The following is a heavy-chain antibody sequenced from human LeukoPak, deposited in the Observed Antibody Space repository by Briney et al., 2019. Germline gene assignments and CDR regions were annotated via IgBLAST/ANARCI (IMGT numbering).Heavy chain of an antibody. CDR3: TRDLTYCGGDCYSDY. J-gene: IGHJ4*02. CDR1: GGTFSSYA. D-gene: IGHD2-21*02. V-gene: IGHV1-69*05. Sequence: SVKVSRKASGGTFSSYAISWVRQAPGQGLEWMGRIIPIFGTANYAQKFQGRVTITTDESTSTAYMELSSLRSEDTAVYYCTRDLTYCGGDCYSDYWGQGTLVTVSS. CDR2: IIPIFGTA.